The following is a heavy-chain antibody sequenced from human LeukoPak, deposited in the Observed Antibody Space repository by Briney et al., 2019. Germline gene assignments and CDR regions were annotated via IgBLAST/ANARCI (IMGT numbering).Heavy chain of an antibody. CDR2: ILPDGSDK. CDR1: GFTFSRNG. J-gene: IGHJ3*01. V-gene: IGHV3-33*01. CDR3: ARNARDSVLDL. Sequence: GGSLRLSCAASGFTFSRNGMHWVRQAQGKGLEWVAVILPDGSDKYYADSVTGRFTISRDNSKNTLYLQMNSLRADDTAVYYCARNARDSVLDLWGQGTMVTVSS.